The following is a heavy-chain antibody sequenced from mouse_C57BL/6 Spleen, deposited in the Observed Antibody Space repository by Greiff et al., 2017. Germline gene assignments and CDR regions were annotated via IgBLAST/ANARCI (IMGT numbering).Heavy chain of an antibody. CDR2: SRNKANDYTT. CDR3: ARDAHYSKGCAMDY. Sequence: EVMLVESGGGLVQSGRSLRLSCATSGFTFSDFYMEWVRQAPGKGLEWIAASRNKANDYTTEYSASVKGRFIVSRDTSQSILYLQMNALRAEDTAIYYCARDAHYSKGCAMDYWGQGTSVTVSS. CDR1: GFTFSDFY. J-gene: IGHJ4*01. V-gene: IGHV7-1*01. D-gene: IGHD2-5*01.